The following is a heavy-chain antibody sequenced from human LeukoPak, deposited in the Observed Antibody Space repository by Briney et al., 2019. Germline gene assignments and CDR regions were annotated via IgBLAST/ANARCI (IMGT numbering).Heavy chain of an antibody. CDR1: GGSISSGGYY. CDR2: IYYSGST. CDR3: ARQGVRGIDAFDI. V-gene: IGHV4-31*03. J-gene: IGHJ3*02. Sequence: SSETLSLTCTVSGGSISSGGYYWSWIRQHPGKGLEWIGYIYYSGSTYYNPSLKSRVTISVDTSKNQFSLKLSSVTAADTAVYYCARQGVRGIDAFDIWGQGTMVTVSS. D-gene: IGHD3-16*01.